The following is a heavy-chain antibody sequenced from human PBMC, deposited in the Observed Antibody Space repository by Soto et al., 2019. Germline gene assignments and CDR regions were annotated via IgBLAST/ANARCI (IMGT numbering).Heavy chain of an antibody. CDR2: SSVDGNYE. J-gene: IGHJ4*02. CDR1: GLPLSFYV. D-gene: IGHD3-10*01. Sequence: VGSLRLSCAASGLPLSFYVLHCVRQAPGKGLEWVALSSVDGNYEYYADSVRGRFTISRDNSENTLYLQMNGLRVEDTALYYCEILYVSGSDIDYWGQGTLVTVSS. V-gene: IGHV3-30*03. CDR3: EILYVSGSDIDY.